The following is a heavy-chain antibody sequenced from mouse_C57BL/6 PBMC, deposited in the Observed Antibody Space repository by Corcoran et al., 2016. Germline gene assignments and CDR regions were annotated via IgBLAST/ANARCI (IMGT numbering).Heavy chain of an antibody. CDR1: GYTFTNYW. D-gene: IGHD1-1*01. Sequence: QVQLQQSGAELVRPGTSVKMSCKASGYTFTNYWIGWAKQRPGHGLEWIGDIYPGGGYTNYNEKFKGKATLTADKSSSTAYMQFSSLTSEDSAIYYCARNTNYGSSDGYFDVWGTGTTVTVSS. V-gene: IGHV1-63*01. CDR3: ARNTNYGSSDGYFDV. J-gene: IGHJ1*03. CDR2: IYPGGGYT.